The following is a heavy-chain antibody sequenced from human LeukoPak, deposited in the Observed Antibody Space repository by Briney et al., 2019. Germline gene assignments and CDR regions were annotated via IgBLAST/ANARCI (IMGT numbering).Heavy chain of an antibody. J-gene: IGHJ4*02. D-gene: IGHD6-13*01. CDR1: GFTFSSYG. V-gene: IGHV3-71*01. CDR2: IRSKPYGGTT. Sequence: GGSLRLSCAASGFTFSSYGMNWVRQAPGKGLEWVGFIRSKPYGGTTEYAASVKGRFTISRDNSKNTLYLQMNTLRAEDTAVYYCANTPPFPRGNIAAAGSSYWGQGTLVTVSS. CDR3: ANTPPFPRGNIAAAGSSY.